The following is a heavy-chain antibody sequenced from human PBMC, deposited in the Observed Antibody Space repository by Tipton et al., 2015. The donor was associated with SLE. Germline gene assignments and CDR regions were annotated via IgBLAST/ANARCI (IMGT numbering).Heavy chain of an antibody. CDR2: IYSGGST. CDR3: AKDRGLYDILTGYSDY. V-gene: IGHV3-23*03. D-gene: IGHD3-9*01. CDR1: GFTFSSYA. J-gene: IGHJ4*02. Sequence: SLRLSCAASGFTFSSYAMSWVRQAPGKGLEWVSVIYSGGSTYYADSVKGRFTISRDNSKNTLYLQMHSLRAEDTAVYYCAKDRGLYDILTGYSDYWGQGTLVTVSS.